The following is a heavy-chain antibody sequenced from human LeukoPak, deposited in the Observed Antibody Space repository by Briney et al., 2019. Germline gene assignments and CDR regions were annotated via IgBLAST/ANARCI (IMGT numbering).Heavy chain of an antibody. J-gene: IGHJ5*02. CDR3: AKGVGSGASNWFDP. V-gene: IGHV1-8*01. D-gene: IGHD2-15*01. CDR1: GYTFTSYD. Sequence: ASVKVSCTASGYTFTSYDINWVRQATGQGLEWMGWMNPNRGNTGYAQKFQGRVTMTRNTSISTAYMELSSLRSEDTAVYYCAKGVGSGASNWFDPWGQGTLVTVSS. CDR2: MNPNRGNT.